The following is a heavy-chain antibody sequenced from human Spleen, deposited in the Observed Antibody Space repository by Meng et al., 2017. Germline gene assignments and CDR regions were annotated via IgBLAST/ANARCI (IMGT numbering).Heavy chain of an antibody. CDR3: ARDRLGAVTEDY. D-gene: IGHD4-17*01. V-gene: IGHV3-33*01. Sequence: GESLKISCAATGFTFTTYGMHWVRQAPGKGLEWVAIIWDDGYTKYYADSVKGRFTISRDNSKSTVYLQMNSLRADDTAVFYCARDRLGAVTEDYWGQGTLVTVSS. CDR1: GFTFTTYG. CDR2: IWDDGYTK. J-gene: IGHJ4*02.